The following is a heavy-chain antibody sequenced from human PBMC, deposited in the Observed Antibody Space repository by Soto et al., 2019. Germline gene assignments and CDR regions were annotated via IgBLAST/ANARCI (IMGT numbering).Heavy chain of an antibody. J-gene: IGHJ4*02. CDR2: IYHSGST. V-gene: IGHV4-30-2*01. Sequence: QLQLQESGSGLVKPSQTLSLTCAVSGGSISSGGYSWSWIRQPPGKGLEWIGYIYHSGSTYYNPSLKTRVTIPVDRAKHQFSPKLSSVTAADTAVYYCAAGGGLPRYYWGQGTLVTVSS. D-gene: IGHD1-26*01. CDR3: AAGGGLPRYY. CDR1: GGSISSGGYS.